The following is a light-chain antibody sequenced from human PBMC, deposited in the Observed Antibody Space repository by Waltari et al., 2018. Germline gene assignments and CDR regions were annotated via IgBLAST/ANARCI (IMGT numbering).Light chain of an antibody. CDR1: QSITNW. J-gene: IGKJ1*01. CDR3: QQYDNYWT. CDR2: KAS. V-gene: IGKV1-5*03. Sequence: DIQMPQSPSTLSASVGDRVTITCRASQSITNWLAWYQQKPGKAPKILIYKASNLESWVPSRFSGSGSGTEFTLTISSLQPDDFATYDCQQYDNYWTFGQGTKVEIK.